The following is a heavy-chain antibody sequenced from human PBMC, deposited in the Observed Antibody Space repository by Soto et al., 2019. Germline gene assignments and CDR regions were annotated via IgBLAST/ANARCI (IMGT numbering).Heavy chain of an antibody. CDR2: IYYSGST. CDR3: ASGGASSSWYHWFDP. Sequence: PSETLSLTCTVSGGSISSYYWSWIRQPPGKGLEWIGYIYYSGSTNYNPSLKSRVTISVDTSKNQFSLKLSSVTAADTAVYYCASGGASSSWYHWFDPWGQGTLVTVSS. V-gene: IGHV4-59*01. J-gene: IGHJ5*02. CDR1: GGSISSYY. D-gene: IGHD6-13*01.